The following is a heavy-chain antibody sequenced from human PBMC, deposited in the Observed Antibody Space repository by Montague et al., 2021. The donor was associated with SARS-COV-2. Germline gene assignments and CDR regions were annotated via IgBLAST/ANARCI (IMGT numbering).Heavy chain of an antibody. Sequence: SETLSLTCTVSGGSISRYYWNWIRQPPGKGLEWIAYIYYSGSTNYNPSLKSRVTISVDTSKNQFSLKLSSVTAADTAVYYCARSRENYNILTGYPYYFDYWGQRTLVTVSS. V-gene: IGHV4-59*01. CDR3: ARSRENYNILTGYPYYFDY. D-gene: IGHD3-9*01. J-gene: IGHJ4*02. CDR2: IYYSGST. CDR1: GGSISRYY.